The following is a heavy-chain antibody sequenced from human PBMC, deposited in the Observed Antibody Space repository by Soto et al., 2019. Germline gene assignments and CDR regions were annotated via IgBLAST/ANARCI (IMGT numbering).Heavy chain of an antibody. V-gene: IGHV3-15*01. Sequence: EVQLVQSGGGLVKPGGSLRLSCAASGFTFSNAWMSWVRQAPGKGLEWVGRIKTKTDGGTTDYAAPVKGRSTISRDDSKNTLYLQINSLTTEDTAVYSCPTDRWVRTKVVVASTRDFWGQGTLVTFSS. CDR2: IKTKTDGGTT. D-gene: IGHD2-15*01. CDR1: GFTFSNAW. J-gene: IGHJ4*02. CDR3: PTDRWVRTKVVVASTRDF.